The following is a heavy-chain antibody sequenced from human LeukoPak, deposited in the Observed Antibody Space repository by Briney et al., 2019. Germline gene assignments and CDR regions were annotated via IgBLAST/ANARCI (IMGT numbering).Heavy chain of an antibody. CDR3: AREKLWGNSALDY. Sequence: PSETLSLTCTVSGGSISSGGYYWSWIRQHPGKGXXXIGYIYYSGSTYYNPSLKSRVTISVDTSKNQFSLKLSSVTAADTAVYYCAREKLWGNSALDYWGQGTLVTVSS. CDR1: GGSISSGGYY. V-gene: IGHV4-31*03. J-gene: IGHJ4*02. D-gene: IGHD4-23*01. CDR2: IYYSGST.